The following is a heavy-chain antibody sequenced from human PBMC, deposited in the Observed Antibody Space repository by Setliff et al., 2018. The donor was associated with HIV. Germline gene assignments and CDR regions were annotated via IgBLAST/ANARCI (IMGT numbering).Heavy chain of an antibody. CDR1: GFTFSNYN. Sequence: PGGSLRLSCAASGFTFSNYNMNWVRQAPGKGLEWISFITSTGVNIYYTDSVKGRFTVSRDNARNSLYLQMDSLRVEDTAVYYCARSAYNWDYLFGYWGQGTLVTVSS. CDR2: ITSTGVNI. V-gene: IGHV3-48*01. CDR3: ARSAYNWDYLFGY. J-gene: IGHJ4*02. D-gene: IGHD1-7*01.